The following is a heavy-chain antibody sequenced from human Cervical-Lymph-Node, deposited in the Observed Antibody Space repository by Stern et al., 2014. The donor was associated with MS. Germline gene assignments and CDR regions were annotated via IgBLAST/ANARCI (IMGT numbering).Heavy chain of an antibody. CDR3: ARGSR. Sequence: EVQLVQSGGGLVQPGGSLGLSCVGSGFTFRNYAMHWVRQAPGKGLEYVSAITSDGGSTYYAKFVKGRFTISRDNAKNTLYLQMGRLRGDDMAVYYCARGSRWGQGTLVTVSS. V-gene: IGHV3-64*01. J-gene: IGHJ4*02. CDR1: GFTFRNYA. CDR2: ITSDGGST.